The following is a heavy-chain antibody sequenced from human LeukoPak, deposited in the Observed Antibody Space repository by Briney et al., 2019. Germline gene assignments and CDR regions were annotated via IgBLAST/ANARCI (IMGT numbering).Heavy chain of an antibody. CDR3: VGFYSGMDV. Sequence: GGSLRLSCAASGFTFSSYWMSWVRQAPGKGLEWVANIKQDGSQKYYVDSVKGRFSISRDNAKNSLYLQMNSLRVEDTAVYYCVGFYSGMDVWGQGTTVTVPS. CDR1: GFTFSSYW. D-gene: IGHD2-15*01. J-gene: IGHJ6*02. CDR2: IKQDGSQK. V-gene: IGHV3-7*01.